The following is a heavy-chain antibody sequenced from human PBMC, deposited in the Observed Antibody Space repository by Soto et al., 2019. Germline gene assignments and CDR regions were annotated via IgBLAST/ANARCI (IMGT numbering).Heavy chain of an antibody. V-gene: IGHV3-20*01. J-gene: IGHJ4*02. Sequence: GGSLRLSCAASGFTFDDYGMSWVRQAPGKGLEWVSGINWNGGSTGYADSVKGRFTISRDNAKNSLYLQMNSLRAEDTALYHCATTEGYGSGSYYNWGQGTLVTVSS. CDR1: GFTFDDYG. CDR2: INWNGGST. D-gene: IGHD3-10*01. CDR3: ATTEGYGSGSYYN.